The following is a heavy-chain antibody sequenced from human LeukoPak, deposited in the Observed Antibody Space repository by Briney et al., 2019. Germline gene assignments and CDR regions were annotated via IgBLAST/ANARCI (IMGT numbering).Heavy chain of an antibody. J-gene: IGHJ5*02. Sequence: GGSLTLSRAASGFTFRDAAMTWVRQAPGKGLEWISLISSSGANAYYADSVKGRFTISRDNSKNTLYLQMNNLRGEDTAEYYCAKDMELASWGQGTLVTVSS. CDR1: GFTFRDAA. CDR3: AKDMELAS. CDR2: ISSSGANA. V-gene: IGHV3-23*01. D-gene: IGHD1-26*01.